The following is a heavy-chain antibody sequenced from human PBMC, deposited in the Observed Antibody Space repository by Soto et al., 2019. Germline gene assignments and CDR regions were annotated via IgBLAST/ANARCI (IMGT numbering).Heavy chain of an antibody. V-gene: IGHV3-21*01. D-gene: IGHD6-13*01. CDR2: ISSNSAYI. CDR3: TRDASRDSSARGWFDP. Sequence: GVSLRLSCAASGFTFRSFTMNWVRQAPGKGLEWVSTISSNSAYIYYTDALRGRFTISRDNAKNSLHLQMNSLRAEDTAVYYCTRDASRDSSARGWFDPWGPGTLVTVSS. J-gene: IGHJ5*02. CDR1: GFTFRSFT.